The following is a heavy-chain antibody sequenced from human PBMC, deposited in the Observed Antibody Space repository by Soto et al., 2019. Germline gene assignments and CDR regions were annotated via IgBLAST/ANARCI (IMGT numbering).Heavy chain of an antibody. CDR2: ISSSGSTI. J-gene: IGHJ6*02. V-gene: IGHV3-48*03. Sequence: QPVGSLRLSCAASGFTFSSYEMNWVRQAPGKGLEWVSYISSSGSTIYYADSVKGRFTISRDNAKNSLYLQMNSLRAEDTAAYYCARDHKGGYYYYGMDVWGQGTTVTVSS. CDR3: ARDHKGGYYYYGMDV. CDR1: GFTFSSYE.